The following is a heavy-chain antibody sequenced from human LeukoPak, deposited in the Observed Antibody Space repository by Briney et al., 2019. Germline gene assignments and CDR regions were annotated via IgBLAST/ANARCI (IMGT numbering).Heavy chain of an antibody. CDR1: GGSLSSGYYY. CDR2: SYCSGST. Sequence: PPETLSPTCTVSGGSLSSGYYYWSWPRHPRGKGLEWIGYSYCSGSTYYIPSLKSRVTKSVDTARNQSSLTLSSVTAADTAVYCCARDGSGYYGSGGYSAYWGQRALCTVSS. V-gene: IGHV4-30-4*08. J-gene: IGHJ4*02. CDR3: ARDGSGYYGSGGYSAY. D-gene: IGHD3-10*01.